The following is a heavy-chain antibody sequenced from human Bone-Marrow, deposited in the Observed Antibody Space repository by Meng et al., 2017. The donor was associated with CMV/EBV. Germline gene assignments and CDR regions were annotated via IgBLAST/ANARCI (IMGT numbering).Heavy chain of an antibody. J-gene: IGHJ6*02. CDR2: IRYDGSEK. V-gene: IGHV3-30*02. CDR1: GFRFSAYG. CDR3: AKDLRNERELPEYYYYYVMDV. D-gene: IGHD1-1*01. Sequence: GGSLRLSCAASGFRFSAYGMHWVRQAPGRGLEWVAFIRYDGSEKYYGYSVKGRFTISRDNSKNTLFLQMNSLRTEDTAVYYCAKDLRNERELPEYYYYYVMDVWGQGTTVTVSS.